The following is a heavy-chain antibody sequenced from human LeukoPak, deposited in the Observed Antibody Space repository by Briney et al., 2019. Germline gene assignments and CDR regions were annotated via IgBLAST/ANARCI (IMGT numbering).Heavy chain of an antibody. CDR3: ARGTRGGMIVVVITHPYYFDY. Sequence: PSETLSLTCTVSGGSISGYYWSWIRQPPGKGLEWIGEINHSGSTNYNPSLKSRVTISVDTSKNQFSLKLSSVTAADTAVYYCARGTRGGMIVVVITHPYYFDYWGQGTLVTVSS. CDR1: GGSISGYY. D-gene: IGHD3-22*01. V-gene: IGHV4-34*01. CDR2: INHSGST. J-gene: IGHJ4*02.